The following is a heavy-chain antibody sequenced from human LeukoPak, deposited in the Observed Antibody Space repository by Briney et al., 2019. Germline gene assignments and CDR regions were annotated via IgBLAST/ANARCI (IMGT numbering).Heavy chain of an antibody. Sequence: GESLRLSCAASGFTFSSYWMHWVRQAPGKGLVWLSRINGDGTSTNYADSVKGRFTISRDNAENTLYLQMNSLRAEDSAVYYCARVSDYCGGGSCLRYWGHGTLVTVSS. CDR2: INGDGTST. CDR1: GFTFSSYW. J-gene: IGHJ4*01. V-gene: IGHV3-74*01. D-gene: IGHD2-15*01. CDR3: ARVSDYCGGGSCLRY.